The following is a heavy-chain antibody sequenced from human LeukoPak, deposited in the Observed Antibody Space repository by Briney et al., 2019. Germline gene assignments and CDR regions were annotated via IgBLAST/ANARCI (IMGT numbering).Heavy chain of an antibody. Sequence: GGSLRLSCAASGFTFSSYAMSWVRQAPGKGLEWGSAISGSGGSTYYADSVKGRFTISRDNSKNTLYLQMNSLRAEDTAVYYCANLQMATIRGPFDYWGQGTLVTVSS. CDR2: ISGSGGST. V-gene: IGHV3-23*01. CDR1: GFTFSSYA. CDR3: ANLQMATIRGPFDY. D-gene: IGHD5-24*01. J-gene: IGHJ4*02.